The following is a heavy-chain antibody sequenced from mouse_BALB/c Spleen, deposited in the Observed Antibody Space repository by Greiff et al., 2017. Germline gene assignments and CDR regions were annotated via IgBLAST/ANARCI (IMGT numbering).Heavy chain of an antibody. Sequence: QVQLQQSGAELMKPGASVKISCKATGYTFSSYWIEWVKQRPGHGLEWIGEILPGSGSTNYNEKFKGKATFTADTSSNTAYMQLSSLTSEDSAVYYCARGGTLYAMDYWGQGTSVTVSS. CDR3: ARGGTLYAMDY. CDR2: ILPGSGST. V-gene: IGHV1-9*01. CDR1: GYTFSSYW. D-gene: IGHD2-14*01. J-gene: IGHJ4*01.